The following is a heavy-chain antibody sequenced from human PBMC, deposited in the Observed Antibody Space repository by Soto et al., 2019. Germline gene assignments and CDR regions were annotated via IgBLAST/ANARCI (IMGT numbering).Heavy chain of an antibody. D-gene: IGHD2-15*01. CDR3: ARCYCSAGSCFTCWHFDL. Sequence: QVQVVQSGAEVKKPGASVKVACKASGYTFTTFGMSWVRQAPGQGLEWMGWISADNGDTNSAQKFQDRDTMTTDKSTNTAYMELRSLTSDDTAVYYCARCYCSAGSCFTCWHFDLWGRGTLVTVSS. CDR1: GYTFTTFG. V-gene: IGHV1-18*01. CDR2: ISADNGDT. J-gene: IGHJ2*01.